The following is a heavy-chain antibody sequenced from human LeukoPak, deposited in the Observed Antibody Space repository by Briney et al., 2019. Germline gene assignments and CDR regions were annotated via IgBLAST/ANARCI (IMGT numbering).Heavy chain of an antibody. V-gene: IGHV4-34*01. CDR1: GGSFSGYY. CDR3: AGGDGIAARPRAFDI. Sequence: SETLSLTCAVSGGSFSGYYWTWIRQPPGKGLEWIGEINHSGSANYSPSLSSRVTISLDMSENQFSLKLTSVTAADTAVYYCAGGDGIAARPRAFDIWGQGTMVTVSS. D-gene: IGHD6-6*01. J-gene: IGHJ3*02. CDR2: INHSGSA.